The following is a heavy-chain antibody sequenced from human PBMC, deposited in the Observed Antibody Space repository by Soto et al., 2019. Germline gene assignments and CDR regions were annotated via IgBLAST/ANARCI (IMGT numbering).Heavy chain of an antibody. Sequence: SETLSLTCAVYGGSFSGYYWSWIRQPPGKGLEWIGEINHSGSTNYNPSLKSRVTISVDTSKNQFSLKLSAVTAADTAVYYCARGGRHDYGDYNRFDPWGQGTLVTVSS. CDR1: GGSFSGYY. CDR2: INHSGST. CDR3: ARGGRHDYGDYNRFDP. D-gene: IGHD4-17*01. V-gene: IGHV4-34*01. J-gene: IGHJ5*02.